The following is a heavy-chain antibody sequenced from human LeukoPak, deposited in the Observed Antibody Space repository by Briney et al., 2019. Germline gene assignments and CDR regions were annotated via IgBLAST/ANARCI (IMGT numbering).Heavy chain of an antibody. V-gene: IGHV1-2*02. D-gene: IGHD6-13*01. CDR2: INPNSGGT. CDR1: GYTFTGYY. CDR3: ARHGASGTFPFDY. J-gene: IGHJ4*02. Sequence: ASVKVSCKASGYTFTGYYMHWVRQAPGQGLEWMGWINPNSGGTNYAQKFQGRVTMTRDTSISTAYMELSRLRSDDTAVYYCARHGASGTFPFDYWGQGTLVTVSS.